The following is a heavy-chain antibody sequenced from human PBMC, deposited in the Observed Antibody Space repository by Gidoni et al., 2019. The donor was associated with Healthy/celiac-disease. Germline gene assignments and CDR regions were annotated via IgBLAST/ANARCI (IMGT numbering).Heavy chain of an antibody. D-gene: IGHD4-17*01. V-gene: IGHV3-23*01. Sequence: EVQLLESGGGLVPPGGSLRLSCAASAFTFSSSAISWVRQAPGKGLELVSASSGSGGSTYYADSVKGRFTISRDNSKNTLYLQMNSLRAEDTAVYYCAKAVLDGDYAPGALDAFDIWGQGTMVTVSS. CDR2: SSGSGGST. CDR1: AFTFSSSA. CDR3: AKAVLDGDYAPGALDAFDI. J-gene: IGHJ3*02.